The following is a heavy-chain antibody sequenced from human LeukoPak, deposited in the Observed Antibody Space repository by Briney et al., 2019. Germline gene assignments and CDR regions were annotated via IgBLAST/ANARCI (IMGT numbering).Heavy chain of an antibody. Sequence: SETLSLTCTVSGGSISSGDYYWSWIRQPPGKGLEWIGYIYYSGSTYYNPSLKSRVTISVDTSKNQFSLKLSSVTAADTAVYYWARVAWTETIDYGGRGPLVTVSS. V-gene: IGHV4-30-4*01. CDR2: IYYSGST. D-gene: IGHD3/OR15-3a*01. CDR3: ARVAWTETIDY. J-gene: IGHJ4*02. CDR1: GGSISSGDYY.